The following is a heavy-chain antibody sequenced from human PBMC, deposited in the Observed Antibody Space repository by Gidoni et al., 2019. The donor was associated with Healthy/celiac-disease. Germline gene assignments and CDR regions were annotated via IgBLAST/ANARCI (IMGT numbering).Heavy chain of an antibody. Sequence: QVQLQESGPGLVKPSETLSLTRTVSGYSISSGYSWGWTRQPPGKGLEWIGSIYHSGSTYYNPSLKSRVTISVDTSKNQFSLKLSSVTAADTAVYYCARDVRSIAVAVNRGLRYCYFDYWGQGTLVTVSS. CDR1: GYSISSGYS. D-gene: IGHD6-19*01. V-gene: IGHV4-38-2*02. J-gene: IGHJ4*02. CDR3: ARDVRSIAVAVNRGLRYCYFDY. CDR2: IYHSGST.